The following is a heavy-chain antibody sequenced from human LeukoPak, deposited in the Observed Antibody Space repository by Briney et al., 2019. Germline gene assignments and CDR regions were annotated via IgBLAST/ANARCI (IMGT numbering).Heavy chain of an antibody. CDR2: IYPGDSDT. CDR1: GYNFASYW. V-gene: IGHV5-51*01. Sequence: GESLKTPFRGFGYNFASYWIGWVRQMPGKGLGWMGIIYPGDSDTRSSPSFQGQVTMSVDKSVNTAYLQWSSLKASDTAMYYCARTPGYSFYFDYWGLGTPVTVSS. CDR3: ARTPGYSFYFDY. D-gene: IGHD5-18*01. J-gene: IGHJ4*02.